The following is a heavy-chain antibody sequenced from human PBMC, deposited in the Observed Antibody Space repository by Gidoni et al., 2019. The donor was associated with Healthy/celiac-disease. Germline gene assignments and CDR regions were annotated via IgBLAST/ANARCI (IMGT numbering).Heavy chain of an antibody. D-gene: IGHD3-10*01. CDR3: AKTEITMVRGGWYYFQH. Sequence: QVQLVESGGGVVQPGRSLRLSCAASGFTFSSYGMHWVRQAPGKGLEWVAVISYDGSNKYYADSVKGRFTISRDNPKNTLYLQMNSLRAEDTAVYYCAKTEITMVRGGWYYFQHWGQGTLVTVSS. V-gene: IGHV3-30*18. J-gene: IGHJ1*01. CDR1: GFTFSSYG. CDR2: ISYDGSNK.